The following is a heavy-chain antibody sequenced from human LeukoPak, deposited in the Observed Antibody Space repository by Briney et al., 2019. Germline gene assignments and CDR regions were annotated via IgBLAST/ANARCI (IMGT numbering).Heavy chain of an antibody. V-gene: IGHV4-34*01. J-gene: IGHJ4*02. CDR2: VDHSGGA. CDR3: ARGGPTVRGLSSFDC. Sequence: PSETLSLTCGVYGGSFSDYYWNWIRQSPGKGLEWIGEVDHSGGANYNPSLRSRVTFSVDTPKNQFSLRLSSATAADTAVYYCARGGPTVRGLSSFDCWGQGTLVTVSS. D-gene: IGHD4-17*01. CDR1: GGSFSDYY.